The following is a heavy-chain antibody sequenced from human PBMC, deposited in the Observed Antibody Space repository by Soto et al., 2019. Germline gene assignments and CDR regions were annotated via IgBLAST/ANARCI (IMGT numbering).Heavy chain of an antibody. J-gene: IGHJ4*02. V-gene: IGHV4-61*08. CDR3: ARSRALPPFFDY. D-gene: IGHD2-2*01. CDR1: GGSIGSGGHY. Sequence: SETLSLTCTVSGGSIGSGGHYWSWIRQHPGKGLEWIGYIYYSGTTYYNPSLKSRVTISVDTSKNQFSLKLTSVAAADSAVYYCARSRALPPFFDYWGQGALVTVSS. CDR2: IYYSGTT.